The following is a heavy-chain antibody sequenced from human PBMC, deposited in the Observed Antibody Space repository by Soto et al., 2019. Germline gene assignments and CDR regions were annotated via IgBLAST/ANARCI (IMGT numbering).Heavy chain of an antibody. J-gene: IGHJ3*02. CDR3: ARDVLNYASPQGLAFDI. V-gene: IGHV4-31*03. CDR2: IYYSGST. Sequence: QVQLQESGPGLVKPSQTLSLTCTVSGGSISSGGYYWSWIRQHPGKGLEWIGYIYYSGSTYYNPSLKSRVTISVDTSKNQFSLKLSSVTAADTAVYYCARDVLNYASPQGLAFDIWGQGTMVTVSS. D-gene: IGHD2-2*01. CDR1: GGSISSGGYY.